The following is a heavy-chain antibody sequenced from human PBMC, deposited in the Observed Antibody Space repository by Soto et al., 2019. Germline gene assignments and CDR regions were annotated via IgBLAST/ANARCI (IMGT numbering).Heavy chain of an antibody. CDR1: GGSISSSSYY. V-gene: IGHV4-39*01. CDR3: ARTTVTPYYFDY. J-gene: IGHJ4*01. CDR2: IYYSGST. D-gene: IGHD4-17*01. Sequence: SETLSLTCTVSGGSISSSSYYWGWIRQPPGKGLEWIGSIYYSGSTYYNPSLKSRVTISVDTSKNQFSLKLSSVTAADTAVYYCARTTVTPYYFDYWGHGTPVTVS.